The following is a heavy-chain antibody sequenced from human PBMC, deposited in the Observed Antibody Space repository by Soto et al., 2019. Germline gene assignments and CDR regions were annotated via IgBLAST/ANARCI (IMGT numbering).Heavy chain of an antibody. Sequence: QVELVESGGGVVQPGRSLRLSCAASGFTFINYGIHWVRQAPGKGLEWVAVISYDGSKKHYAGSVRGRFTISRDNSKNTLHLHMNSLRPEDTAVYYCAKARAPWSVTTAFDYWGQGTLVTVSS. V-gene: IGHV3-30*18. CDR1: GFTFINYG. CDR2: ISYDGSKK. D-gene: IGHD4-17*01. CDR3: AKARAPWSVTTAFDY. J-gene: IGHJ4*02.